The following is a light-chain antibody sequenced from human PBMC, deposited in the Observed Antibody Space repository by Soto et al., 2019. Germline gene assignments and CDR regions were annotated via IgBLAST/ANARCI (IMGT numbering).Light chain of an antibody. CDR3: HQCYSSRT. V-gene: IGKV3-20*01. Sequence: EIVLTQSPGTLSLSPGERASLSCRASQSLTSSYLAWYQRKPGQAPRLLIYGASSRATGIPDRFSGSGSGTDFTLTISRLEPEDFAVYYCHQCYSSRTFGQGTKVDIK. J-gene: IGKJ1*01. CDR2: GAS. CDR1: QSLTSSY.